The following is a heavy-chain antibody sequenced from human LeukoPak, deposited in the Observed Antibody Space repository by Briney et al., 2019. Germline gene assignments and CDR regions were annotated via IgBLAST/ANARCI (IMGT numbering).Heavy chain of an antibody. V-gene: IGHV1-18*01. CDR3: VRDHSRGANWFDP. D-gene: IGHD3-22*01. CDR2: ISGYNGNI. CDR1: GYTFTSYG. J-gene: IGHJ5*02. Sequence: ASVKVSCKASGYTFTSYGFNWVRQAPGQGLEWMGWISGYNGNIKYAQKFQGRVTMTTDTSTSTAYMELRSLRFDDTAVYYCVRDHSRGANWFDPWGQGTLVTVSS.